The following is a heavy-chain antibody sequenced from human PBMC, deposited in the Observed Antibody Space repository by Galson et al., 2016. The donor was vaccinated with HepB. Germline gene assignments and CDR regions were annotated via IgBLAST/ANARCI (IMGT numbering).Heavy chain of an antibody. CDR3: AKMAKGGYSNS. Sequence: SLRLSCAASGFTFSSYAMSWVRQAPGKGLEWVSTISGSGGDTYYADSVKGRFTISSDNSKSTLFLQMNSLRVDDTAIYFCAKMAKGGYSNSWGQGALVTVSS. CDR1: GFTFSSYA. J-gene: IGHJ4*02. D-gene: IGHD3-22*01. V-gene: IGHV3-23*01. CDR2: ISGSGGDT.